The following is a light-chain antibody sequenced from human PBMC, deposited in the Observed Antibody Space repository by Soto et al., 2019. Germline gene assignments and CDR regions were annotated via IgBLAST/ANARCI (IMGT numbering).Light chain of an antibody. V-gene: IGKV1-39*01. CDR3: QQSYSTPIT. CDR1: QSISSY. Sequence: DIQFTQSPTSLSACVLDIVTISCRVSQSISSYLNWYQQKPGKAPKLLIYAASSLQSGVPSRFSGSGSGTDFTLTISSLQPEDFATYYCQQSYSTPITFGQGTRLEI. CDR2: AAS. J-gene: IGKJ5*01.